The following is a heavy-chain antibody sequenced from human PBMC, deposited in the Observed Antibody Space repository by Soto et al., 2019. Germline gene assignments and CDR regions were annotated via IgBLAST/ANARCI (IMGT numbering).Heavy chain of an antibody. V-gene: IGHV4-59*01. D-gene: IGHD3-3*01. J-gene: IGHJ5*02. CDR3: AREDYDFWSGTPNWFDP. CDR2: IYYSGST. CDR1: GGSISSYY. Sequence: PSETLSLTCTVSGGSISSYYWGWIRQPPGKGLEWIGYIYYSGSTNYNPSLKSRVTISVDTSKNQFSLQLSSVTAADTAVYYCAREDYDFWSGTPNWFDPWGQGTLVTVSS.